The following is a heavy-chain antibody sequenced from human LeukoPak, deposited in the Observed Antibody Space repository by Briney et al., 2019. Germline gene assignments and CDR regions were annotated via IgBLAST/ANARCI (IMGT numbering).Heavy chain of an antibody. Sequence: PGGSLRLSCSASGFTFSSYAMHWVRQTPGKGLEYVSAISSNGGRTYYADSVKGRFTISRDNSKNTLYLQMSSLRAEDTAVYYCVMASATVGSFDYWGQGTLVTVSS. V-gene: IGHV3-64D*09. CDR1: GFTFSSYA. CDR3: VMASATVGSFDY. J-gene: IGHJ4*02. D-gene: IGHD4-23*01. CDR2: ISSNGGRT.